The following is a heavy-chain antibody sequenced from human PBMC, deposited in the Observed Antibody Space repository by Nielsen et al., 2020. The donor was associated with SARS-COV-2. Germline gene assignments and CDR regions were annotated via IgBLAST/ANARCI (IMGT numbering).Heavy chain of an antibody. CDR1: GFTFSDSY. CDR2: ISSSSSYT. D-gene: IGHD3-22*01. J-gene: IGHJ5*02. Sequence: GGSLRLSCAASGFTFSDSYMSWIRQAPGKGLEWLSYISSSSSYTNYTDSVKGRFTISRDNAKNSLYLQMNSLRAEDTAIYYCASLNFDYYDTSPYPHHWGRGALVTVSS. V-gene: IGHV3-11*03. CDR3: ASLNFDYYDTSPYPHH.